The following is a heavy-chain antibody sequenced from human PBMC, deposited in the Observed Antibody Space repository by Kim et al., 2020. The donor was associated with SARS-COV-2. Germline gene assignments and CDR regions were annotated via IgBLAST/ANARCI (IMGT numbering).Heavy chain of an antibody. Sequence: GGSLRLSCAASGFTSNIYAMHWVRQVPGKGLEWVAGFNLDIIRTGYSDSLRGRFTIFSDNAKNSLYLQMNSLRVDDTALYFCVRDTSPGGADVWGQGTTVTVSS. V-gene: IGHV3-9*02. CDR3: VRDTSPGGADV. CDR1: GFTSNIYA. D-gene: IGHD3-16*01. CDR2: FNLDIIRT. J-gene: IGHJ6*02.